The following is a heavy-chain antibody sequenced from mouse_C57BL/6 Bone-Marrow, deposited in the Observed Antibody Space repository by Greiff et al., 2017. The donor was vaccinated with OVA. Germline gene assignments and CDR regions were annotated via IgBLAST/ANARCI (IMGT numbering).Heavy chain of an antibody. V-gene: IGHV5-15*01. CDR1: GFTFSDYG. D-gene: IGHD2-2*01. Sequence: EVKVVESGGGLVQPGGSLKLSCAASGFTFSDYGMAWVRQAPRKGPEWVAFISTLAYSIYYADTVTGRFTISREKAKNTLYLEMIKLRSKDTAMYYCARDYYGYGFADWGQGTLVTVSA. CDR3: ARDYYGYGFAD. J-gene: IGHJ3*01. CDR2: ISTLAYSI.